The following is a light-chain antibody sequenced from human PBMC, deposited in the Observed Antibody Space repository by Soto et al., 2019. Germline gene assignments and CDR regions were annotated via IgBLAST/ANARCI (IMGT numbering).Light chain of an antibody. V-gene: IGLV2-14*01. Sequence: QSALTQPASVSGSPGQSITISCTGTSSDVGGYKYVSWYRHHPGKAPKLMIYEVSNRPSGVSNRFSGSKSGNTASLTISGLQAEDEAHYYCSSYTTSSTWVFGGGTKVTVL. CDR3: SSYTTSSTWV. CDR1: SSDVGGYKY. J-gene: IGLJ3*02. CDR2: EVS.